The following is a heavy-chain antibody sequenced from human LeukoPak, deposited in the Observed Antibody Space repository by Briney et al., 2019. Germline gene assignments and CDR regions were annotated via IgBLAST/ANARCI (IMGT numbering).Heavy chain of an antibody. V-gene: IGHV3-30-3*01. Sequence: GGSLRLSCAASGFTFSSYAMHWVRQAPGKGLEWVAVISYDGSNKYYADSVKGRFTISRDNSKNTLYLQMNSLRAEDTAVYYCAKDVGSIAVADEFDPWGQGTLVTVSS. CDR3: AKDVGSIAVADEFDP. CDR2: ISYDGSNK. D-gene: IGHD6-19*01. CDR1: GFTFSSYA. J-gene: IGHJ5*02.